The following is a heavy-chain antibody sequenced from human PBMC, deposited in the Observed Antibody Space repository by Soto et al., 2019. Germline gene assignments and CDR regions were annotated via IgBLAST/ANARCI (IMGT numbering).Heavy chain of an antibody. J-gene: IGHJ4*02. CDR3: TRRRDWTAMDPLDY. V-gene: IGHV3-73*02. Sequence: EVQLVESGGGLVQPGGSLKLSCAASGFTFSDSAMHWVRQASGKGLEWVGRIRSKVNTYATAYAASVKGSFTISRDDSMKTAYLQMNSLKTEDTAVYYCTRRRDWTAMDPLDYWGQGTLVTVSS. D-gene: IGHD5-18*01. CDR1: GFTFSDSA. CDR2: IRSKVNTYAT.